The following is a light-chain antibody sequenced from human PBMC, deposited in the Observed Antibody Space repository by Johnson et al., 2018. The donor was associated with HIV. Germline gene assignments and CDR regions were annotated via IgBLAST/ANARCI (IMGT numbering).Light chain of an antibody. CDR1: SFNIGNNY. V-gene: IGLV1-51*02. Sequence: QSVLTQPPSVSAAPGQKVTISCSGSSFNIGNNYVSWYQQLPGTAPKLLIYESNKRHSGIPDRFSGSKSGTSATLGITGLQTGDEADYYCGTWDDSLSALYVFGTGTKVTVL. J-gene: IGLJ1*01. CDR2: ESN. CDR3: GTWDDSLSALYV.